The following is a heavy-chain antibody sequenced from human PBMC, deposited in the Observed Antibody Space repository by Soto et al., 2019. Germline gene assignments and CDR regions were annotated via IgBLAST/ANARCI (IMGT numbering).Heavy chain of an antibody. CDR2: ISSSSSYI. CDR3: AITRRDGYNNYYYYYGMDV. J-gene: IGHJ6*02. D-gene: IGHD5-12*01. Sequence: GGSLRLSCAASGFTFSNYNMNWVRQAPGKGLEWVSSISSSSSYIYYADSVKGRFTISRDNAKNSLYLQMNSLRAEDTAVYYCAITRRDGYNNYYYYYGMDVWGQGTTVTVSS. V-gene: IGHV3-21*01. CDR1: GFTFSNYN.